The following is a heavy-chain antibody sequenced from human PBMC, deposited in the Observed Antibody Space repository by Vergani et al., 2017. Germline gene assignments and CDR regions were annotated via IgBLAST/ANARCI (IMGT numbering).Heavy chain of an antibody. V-gene: IGHV4-34*01. Sequence: QVQLQQWGAGLLKPSETLSLTCAVYGGSFSGYYWSWIRQPPGKGLEWIGEINHSGSTNYNPSLKSRVTISVDTSKNQFSLKLSSVTAADTVVYYCASWDSSSSDGDYWGQGTLVTVSS. CDR2: INHSGST. D-gene: IGHD6-13*01. CDR3: ASWDSSSSDGDY. J-gene: IGHJ4*02. CDR1: GGSFSGYY.